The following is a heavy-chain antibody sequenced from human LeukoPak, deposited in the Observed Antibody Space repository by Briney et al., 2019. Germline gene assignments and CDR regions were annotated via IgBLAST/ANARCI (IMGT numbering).Heavy chain of an antibody. Sequence: ASVKVSCKASGYTFTSYAMNWVRQAPGQGLEWMGWINTNTGNPTYAQGFTGRFVFSLDTSVSTAYLQISSLKAEDTAAYYCASSGRISSTGGAFDIWGQGTMVTVSS. V-gene: IGHV7-4-1*02. CDR1: GYTFTSYA. CDR3: ASSGRISSTGGAFDI. CDR2: INTNTGNP. D-gene: IGHD2-15*01. J-gene: IGHJ3*02.